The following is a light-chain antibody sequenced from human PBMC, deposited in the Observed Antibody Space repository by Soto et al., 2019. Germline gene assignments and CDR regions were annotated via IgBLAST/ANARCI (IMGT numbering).Light chain of an antibody. V-gene: IGLV2-8*01. CDR3: SSYAGSNAVV. CDR1: SSDVGGYNY. J-gene: IGLJ2*01. Sequence: QSALTQPPSASGSPGQSVTISCTGTSSDVGGYNYVSWYQQHPGKAPKLMIYEVSKRPSGVPDRFPGSKSGNTASLTVSGLQDEDEAEYHCSSYAGSNAVVFGGGTKLTVL. CDR2: EVS.